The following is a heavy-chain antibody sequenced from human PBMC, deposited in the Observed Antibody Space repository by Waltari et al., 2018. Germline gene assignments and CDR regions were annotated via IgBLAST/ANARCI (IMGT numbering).Heavy chain of an antibody. D-gene: IGHD3-3*01. CDR1: GGSISSYY. CDR2: IYTSGST. V-gene: IGHV4-4*07. Sequence: QVQLQESGPGLVKPSETLSLTCTVSGGSISSYYWSWIRQPAGQGLEWIGRIYTSGSTNYNPSLKSRVTMSVDTSKNQFSLKLSSVTAADTAVYYCARELSYDFWSGYYRYYYYMDVWGKGTTVTISS. CDR3: ARELSYDFWSGYYRYYYYMDV. J-gene: IGHJ6*03.